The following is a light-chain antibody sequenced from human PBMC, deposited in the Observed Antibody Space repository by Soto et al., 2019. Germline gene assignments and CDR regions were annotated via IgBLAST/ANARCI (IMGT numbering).Light chain of an antibody. CDR1: QRITSNY. Sequence: EIVLTQSPDTLSLSPGERATLSCRASQRITSNYVAWYQQKPGQAPRLLIFAASRRASGIPARFGGGGSGTDFTLTISGVETEDSAVYYCQQYRGLPRAFGQGTRVEIK. J-gene: IGKJ1*01. V-gene: IGKV3-20*01. CDR3: QQYRGLPRA. CDR2: AAS.